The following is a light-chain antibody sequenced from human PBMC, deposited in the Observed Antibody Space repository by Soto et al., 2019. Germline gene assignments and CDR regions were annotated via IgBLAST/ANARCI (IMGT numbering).Light chain of an antibody. J-gene: IGLJ1*01. CDR1: SSDVGAYNY. Sequence: QCALTQPASVSGSPGQSITISCTGTSSDVGAYNYDSWYQQYPGEAPKVIIYDVSHRPAGVSNRFSGSKSGNTASLTISGLQTLDEADYYCSSYTSATTYVFGTGTKLTVL. CDR2: DVS. CDR3: SSYTSATTYV. V-gene: IGLV2-14*01.